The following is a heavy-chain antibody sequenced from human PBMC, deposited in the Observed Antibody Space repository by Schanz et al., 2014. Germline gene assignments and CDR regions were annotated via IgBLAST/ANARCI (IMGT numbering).Heavy chain of an antibody. J-gene: IGHJ4*02. CDR1: GFNFSSYG. CDR2: ISNSGTTI. Sequence: VQLVESGGGVVEPGRSLRLSCAASGFNFSSYGMHWVRQAPGKGLEWVSYISNSGTTIYYADSVKGRFTISRDNAKNSLYLQMNSLRVEDTAVYYCARDLISSGWYGWGQGTLVTVSS. CDR3: ARDLISSGWYG. D-gene: IGHD6-19*01. V-gene: IGHV3-48*04.